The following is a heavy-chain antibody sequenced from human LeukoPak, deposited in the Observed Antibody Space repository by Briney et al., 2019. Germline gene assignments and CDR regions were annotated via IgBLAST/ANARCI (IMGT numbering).Heavy chain of an antibody. Sequence: SETLSLTCTVSGGSISSYYWSWIRQPPGKGLEWIGYIYYSGSTNYNPSLKSRVTISVDASKNQFSLKLSYVTAADTAVYYCARVSGSGWFPFDYWGQGTLVTVSS. CDR1: GGSISSYY. CDR2: IYYSGST. D-gene: IGHD6-19*01. J-gene: IGHJ4*02. V-gene: IGHV4-59*01. CDR3: ARVSGSGWFPFDY.